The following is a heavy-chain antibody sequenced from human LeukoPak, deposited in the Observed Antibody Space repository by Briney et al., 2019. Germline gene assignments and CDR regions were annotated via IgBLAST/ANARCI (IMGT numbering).Heavy chain of an antibody. J-gene: IGHJ4*02. CDR3: ARGMNSQLTYYFDY. V-gene: IGHV4-30-4*08. CDR2: IYYSGST. Sequence: KPSETLSLTCTVSGGSISSGDYYWSWIRQPPGKGLEWIGYIYYSGSTYYNPSLKSRVTISVDTSKNQFSLKLSSVTAADTAVYYCARGMNSQLTYYFDYWGQGALVTVSS. D-gene: IGHD1-1*01. CDR1: GGSISSGDYY.